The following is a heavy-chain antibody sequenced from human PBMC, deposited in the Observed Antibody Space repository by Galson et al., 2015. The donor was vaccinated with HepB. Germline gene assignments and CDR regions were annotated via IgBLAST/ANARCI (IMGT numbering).Heavy chain of an antibody. J-gene: IGHJ4*02. CDR1: GDSVSSNSAS. CDR2: TYYRSKWYN. Sequence: CAISGDSVSSNSASWNWIRQYPSRGLEWLGRTYYRSKWYNDYAVSVKSRITISPDTSKNQFSLQLKSVTPEDTAVYYCASQDGHIWGQGTLVTVSA. V-gene: IGHV6-1*01. CDR3: ASQDGHI. D-gene: IGHD4-17*01.